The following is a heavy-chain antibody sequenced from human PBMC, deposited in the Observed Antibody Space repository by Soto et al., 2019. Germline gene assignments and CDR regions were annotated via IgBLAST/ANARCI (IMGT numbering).Heavy chain of an antibody. Sequence: QVQLVESGGGVVQPGRSLRLSCAASGFTFSSYGMHWVRQAPGKGLEWVAVISYDGSNKYYADSVKGRFTISRDNSKNTLYLQMNSLRGEDTAVYYCAKDPDYDFWSGPNYYGMDVWGQGTTVTVSS. D-gene: IGHD3-3*01. J-gene: IGHJ6*02. V-gene: IGHV3-30*18. CDR3: AKDPDYDFWSGPNYYGMDV. CDR1: GFTFSSYG. CDR2: ISYDGSNK.